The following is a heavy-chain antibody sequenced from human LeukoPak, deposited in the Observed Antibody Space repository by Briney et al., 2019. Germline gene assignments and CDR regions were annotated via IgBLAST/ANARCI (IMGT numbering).Heavy chain of an antibody. J-gene: IGHJ4*02. CDR1: GYSISSGYY. CDR2: IYHSGST. CDR3: ARDRRYYYDNSGYPDY. Sequence: SETLSLTCTVSGYSISSGYYWGWIRQPPGKGLEWIGGIYHSGSTYYNPSLKSRVTISVDTSKNQFSLKLSSVTAADTAVYYCARDRRYYYDNSGYPDYWGQGTLVTVSS. D-gene: IGHD3-22*01. V-gene: IGHV4-38-2*02.